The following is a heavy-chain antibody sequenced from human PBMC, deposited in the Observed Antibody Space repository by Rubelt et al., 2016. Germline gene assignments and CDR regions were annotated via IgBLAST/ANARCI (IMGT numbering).Heavy chain of an antibody. J-gene: IGHJ4*02. CDR2: ISGSGDST. CDR3: AKGRSAVVTRGANY. CDR1: SNYA. D-gene: IGHD4-23*01. Sequence: SNYALSWVRQAPGKGLEWVSVISGSGDSTYYADSVKGRFTISRDNSKNKLYIEMNSLRAEDTAVYYCAKGRSAVVTRGANYWGQGILVTDSS. V-gene: IGHV3-23*01.